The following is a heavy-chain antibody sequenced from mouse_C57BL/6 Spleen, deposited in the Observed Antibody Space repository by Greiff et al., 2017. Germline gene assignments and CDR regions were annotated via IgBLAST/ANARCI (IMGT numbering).Heavy chain of an antibody. CDR2: INPSNGGT. CDR3: ARRGGLYYFDY. CDR1: GYTFTSYW. Sequence: QVQLQQSGAELMKPGASVKLSCKASGYTFTSYWMHWVKQRPGQGLEWIGNINPSNGGTNYNEKFKSKATLTVDKSSSTAYMQLSSLTSEDSAVYYCARRGGLYYFDYWGQGTTLTVSS. V-gene: IGHV1-53*01. J-gene: IGHJ2*01.